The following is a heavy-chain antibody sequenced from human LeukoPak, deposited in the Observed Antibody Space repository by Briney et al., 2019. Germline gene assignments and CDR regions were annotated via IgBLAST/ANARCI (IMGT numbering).Heavy chain of an antibody. J-gene: IGHJ4*02. CDR1: GGSFSGYY. D-gene: IGHD3-16*01. Sequence: SETLSLTCAVYGGSFSGYYWSWIRQPPGKGLEWIGEINHSGSTNYNPSLKSRVTISVDTSKNQFSLKLSSVTAADTAVYYCARGQHYDYARHWGQGTLVTVSS. V-gene: IGHV4-34*01. CDR2: INHSGST. CDR3: ARGQHYDYARH.